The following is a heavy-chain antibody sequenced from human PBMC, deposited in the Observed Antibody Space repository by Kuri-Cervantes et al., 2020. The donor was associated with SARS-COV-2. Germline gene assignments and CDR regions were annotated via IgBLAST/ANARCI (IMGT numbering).Heavy chain of an antibody. CDR3: ARVGYGGEKVFDY. CDR2: ISSSSSYI. CDR1: GFTFTTYA. D-gene: IGHD4-23*01. J-gene: IGHJ4*02. Sequence: GESLKISCAASGFTFTTYALNWVRQAPGKGLEWVSSISSSSSYIYYADSVKGRFTISRDNAKNSLYLQMNSLRAEDTAVYYCARVGYGGEKVFDYWGQGTLVTVSS. V-gene: IGHV3-21*01.